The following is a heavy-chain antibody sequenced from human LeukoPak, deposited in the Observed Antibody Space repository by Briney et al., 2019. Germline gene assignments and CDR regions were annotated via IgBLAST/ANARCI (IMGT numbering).Heavy chain of an antibody. Sequence: SETLSLTCAVYGGSFSGYYWSWIRQPPGKGLEWIGEINHSGSTNYNPSLKSRVTISVDTSKNQFSLKLSSVTAADTAVYYCARFLGYSSGWYKGSGDYWGQGTLVTVSS. V-gene: IGHV4-34*01. J-gene: IGHJ4*02. CDR3: ARFLGYSSGWYKGSGDY. CDR2: INHSGST. D-gene: IGHD6-19*01. CDR1: GGSFSGYY.